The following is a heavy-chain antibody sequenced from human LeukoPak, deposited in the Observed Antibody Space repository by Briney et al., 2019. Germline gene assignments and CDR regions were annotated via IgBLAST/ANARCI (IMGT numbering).Heavy chain of an antibody. CDR1: GFTFSSYA. J-gene: IGHJ6*01. CDR2: ISGSGGST. CDR3: AKGPIVRGGTPPHYYYGMDV. V-gene: IGHV3-23*01. D-gene: IGHD3-10*01. Sequence: GGSLRLSCAAPGFTFSSYAMSWVRQAPGKGLEWVSAISGSGGSTYYADSVKGRFTISRDNSKNTLYLQMNSLRAQDTAVYYCAKGPIVRGGTPPHYYYGMDVWGQRTTVPVSS.